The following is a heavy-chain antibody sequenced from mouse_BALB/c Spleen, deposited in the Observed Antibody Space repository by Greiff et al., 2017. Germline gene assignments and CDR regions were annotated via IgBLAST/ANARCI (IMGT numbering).Heavy chain of an antibody. D-gene: IGHD1-2*01. J-gene: IGHJ2*01. Sequence: EVQLVESGGGLVQPGGSRKLSCAASGFTFSSFGMHWVRQAPEQGLEWVAYISSGSSTIYYADTVKGRFTISRDNPKNTLFLQMTSLRSEDTAMYYCARHYNFDYWGQGTTLTVAS. CDR2: ISSGSSTI. CDR1: GFTFSSFG. V-gene: IGHV5-17*02. CDR3: ARHYNFDY.